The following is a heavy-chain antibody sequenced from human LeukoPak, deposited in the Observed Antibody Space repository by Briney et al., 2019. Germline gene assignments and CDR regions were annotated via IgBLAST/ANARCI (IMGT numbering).Heavy chain of an antibody. CDR1: GGSINNGGYY. D-gene: IGHD5-24*01. J-gene: IGHJ4*02. CDR2: IYYSGSS. Sequence: SETLSLTCTVSGGSINNGGYYWSWIRQHPGKGLKWIGYIYYSGSSYYNPSLRSRVTISVDTSKNHFSLKLSSVTAADTAVYYCARNRDGYNSFDYWGQGTLVTVSS. CDR3: ARNRDGYNSFDY. V-gene: IGHV4-31*03.